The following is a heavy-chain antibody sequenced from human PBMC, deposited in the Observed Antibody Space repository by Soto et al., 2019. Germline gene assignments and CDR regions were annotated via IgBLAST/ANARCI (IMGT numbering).Heavy chain of an antibody. J-gene: IGHJ4*02. Sequence: GASVKVSCKASGGTFSSYAISSVRQPPGQGLEWMGAIIPIFGTANYAQKLQGRVTITADESTSTAYMELSSLRSEGTAVYYCARNSSVYPNFDYWGQGTQVTVSS. CDR2: IIPIFGTA. D-gene: IGHD3-22*01. CDR1: GGTFSSYA. V-gene: IGHV1-69*13. CDR3: ARNSSVYPNFDY.